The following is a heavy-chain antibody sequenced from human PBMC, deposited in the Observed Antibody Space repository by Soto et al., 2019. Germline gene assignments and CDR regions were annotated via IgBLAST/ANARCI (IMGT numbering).Heavy chain of an antibody. CDR1: GFTFTSSA. CDR2: IVVGSGNT. D-gene: IGHD3-10*01. Sequence: SVKVSCKASGFTFTSSAVQWVRQARGQRLEWIGWIVVGSGNTNYAQKFQERVTITRDMSTSTAYMELSSLRSEDTAVYYCARAGKYYGSGDFDYWGQGTLVTVSS. CDR3: ARAGKYYGSGDFDY. J-gene: IGHJ4*02. V-gene: IGHV1-58*01.